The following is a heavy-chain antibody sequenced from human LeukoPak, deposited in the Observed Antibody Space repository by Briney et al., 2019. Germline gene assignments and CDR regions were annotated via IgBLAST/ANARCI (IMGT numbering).Heavy chain of an antibody. CDR3: AKSDPYGDSLIEI. J-gene: IGHJ4*02. CDR2: ISSTGGTI. D-gene: IGHD4-17*01. Sequence: GVSLRLSCAASGFTFSGYAMNWVRQAPGKGLEWLSHISSTGGTIYYADSVKGRLTVSRDNAKNSLYLQMNSLRAEDTAVYYCAKSDPYGDSLIEIWGQGALVTVSS. V-gene: IGHV3-48*03. CDR1: GFTFSGYA.